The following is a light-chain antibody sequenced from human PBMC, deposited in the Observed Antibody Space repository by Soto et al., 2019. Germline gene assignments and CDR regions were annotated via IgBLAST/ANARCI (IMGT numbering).Light chain of an antibody. CDR3: SSYTSSSTQV. J-gene: IGLJ1*01. CDR1: SSDVGGYKY. CDR2: EVS. V-gene: IGLV2-14*01. Sequence: QSALTQPASVSGSPGQSITISCTGTSSDVGGYKYVSLYQQHPGKAPKLMLYEVSNRPSGVSNRFSGSKSGNTASLTISGLQAEDEADYYCSSYTSSSTQVFGTGTKLTVL.